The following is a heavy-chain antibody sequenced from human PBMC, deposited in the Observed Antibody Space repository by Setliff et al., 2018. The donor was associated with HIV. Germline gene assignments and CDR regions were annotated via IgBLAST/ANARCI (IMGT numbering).Heavy chain of an antibody. CDR1: GYSFTNYW. Sequence: PGESLKISCKASGYSFTNYWIGWVRQMPGEGLEWMGVIYPGDSTIRYGPSFQGQVTISADRSITTAYLQWGSLTTSDTATYYCIRRRRAPGTADLESYWGQGTLVTVSS. V-gene: IGHV5-51*01. D-gene: IGHD2-21*02. CDR3: IRRRRAPGTADLESY. J-gene: IGHJ4*02. CDR2: IYPGDSTI.